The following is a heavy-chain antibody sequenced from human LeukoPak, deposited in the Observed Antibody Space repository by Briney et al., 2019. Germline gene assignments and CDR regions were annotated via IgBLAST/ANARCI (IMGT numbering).Heavy chain of an antibody. D-gene: IGHD2-2*01. Sequence: ASVKVSCKASEYTFTGYYIHWVRQAPGQGLEWMGWIDPNTGDSNYVQKFQGRVTMTRDTSISTAYMELSRLRSDDTAFYYCARIRYCGGISCYYIDYWGQGTLVTVSA. CDR2: IDPNTGDS. CDR1: EYTFTGYY. J-gene: IGHJ4*02. V-gene: IGHV1-2*02. CDR3: ARIRYCGGISCYYIDY.